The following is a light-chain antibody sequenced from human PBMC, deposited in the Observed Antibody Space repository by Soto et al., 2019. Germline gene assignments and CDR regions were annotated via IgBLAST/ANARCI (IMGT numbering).Light chain of an antibody. J-gene: IGKJ3*01. CDR2: AAS. CDR1: QDISNY. Sequence: DIQMTQSPFSLSASVADTVTLTCRASQDISNYLNWLQQKPGKAPKLLIYAASTLQTGVPSRFSGSESGTDFTLTISSLQPEDFAIYFCLQSYTFPFTFGPGTRVEIK. CDR3: LQSYTFPFT. V-gene: IGKV1-39*01.